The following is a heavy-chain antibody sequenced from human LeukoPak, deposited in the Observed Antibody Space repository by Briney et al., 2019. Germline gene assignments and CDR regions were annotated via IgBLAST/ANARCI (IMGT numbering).Heavy chain of an antibody. CDR1: GGSISSSSYY. D-gene: IGHD3-3*01. Sequence: PSETLSLTCTVSGGSISSSSYYWGWIRQPPGKGLEWIGSIYYSGSTYYNPSLKSRVTISVDTSKNQFSLKLSSVTAADTAVYYCARDRVLEWLLYDDYYYYMDVWGKGTTVTVSS. CDR2: IYYSGST. J-gene: IGHJ6*03. CDR3: ARDRVLEWLLYDDYYYYMDV. V-gene: IGHV4-39*07.